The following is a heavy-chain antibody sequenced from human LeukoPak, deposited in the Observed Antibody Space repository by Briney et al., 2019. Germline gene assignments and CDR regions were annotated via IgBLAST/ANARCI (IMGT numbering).Heavy chain of an antibody. V-gene: IGHV4-4*09. CDR1: GVSMSAYQ. D-gene: IGHD2-21*01. Sequence: PSEALSLTCTVSGVSMSAYQWSWVRQSPKKGLDWIGCINTKGETSYNPSLKSRVTTSVDTSKSQFSLRLTSVTAADTAVYYCATSNDAKIAPFDHWGQGAPVTVSS. CDR3: ATSNDAKIAPFDH. CDR2: INTKGET. J-gene: IGHJ4*02.